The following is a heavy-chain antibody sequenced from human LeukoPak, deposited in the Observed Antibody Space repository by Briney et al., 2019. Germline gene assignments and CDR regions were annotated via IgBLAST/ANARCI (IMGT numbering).Heavy chain of an antibody. V-gene: IGHV7-4-1*02. CDR3: ARAPSYNYDFWSGSYYYYYYMDV. CDR1: GYTFTSYA. Sequence: ASVKVSCKASGYTFTSYAMNWVRQAPGQGLEWMGWINTNTGNPTYAQGFTGRFVFSLDTSVSTAYLQISSLKAEDTAVYYCARAPSYNYDFWSGSYYYYYYMDVWGEGTTVTVSS. D-gene: IGHD3-3*01. J-gene: IGHJ6*03. CDR2: INTNTGNP.